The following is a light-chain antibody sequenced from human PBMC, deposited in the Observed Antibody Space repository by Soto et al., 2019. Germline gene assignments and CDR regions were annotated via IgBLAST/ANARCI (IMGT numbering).Light chain of an antibody. CDR2: AAS. Sequence: DIQMTQSPSSLSASVGDRVTITCRASRGINNSLAWYQQKPGQVPKLLIYAASTLQSGGPSRFSGSGSGTDFTLTISSLQPEDVATYYCQPYNSAAVTFGQGTRMEIK. CDR1: RGINNS. CDR3: QPYNSAAVT. V-gene: IGKV1-27*01. J-gene: IGKJ5*01.